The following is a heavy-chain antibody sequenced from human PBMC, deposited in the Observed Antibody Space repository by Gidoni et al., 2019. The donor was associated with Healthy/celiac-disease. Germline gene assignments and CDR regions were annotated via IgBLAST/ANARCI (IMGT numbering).Heavy chain of an antibody. V-gene: IGHV3-30-3*01. Sequence: QVQLVESGGGVVQPWRSLRLSCAASGFTFSSDAMHWVRQAPGKGLEWVAVISYDGSNKYYADSVKGRFTISRDNSKNTLYLQMNSLRAEDTAVYYCARDSKDTAMVTLDYWGQGTLVTVSS. J-gene: IGHJ4*02. CDR2: ISYDGSNK. D-gene: IGHD5-18*01. CDR1: GFTFSSDA. CDR3: ARDSKDTAMVTLDY.